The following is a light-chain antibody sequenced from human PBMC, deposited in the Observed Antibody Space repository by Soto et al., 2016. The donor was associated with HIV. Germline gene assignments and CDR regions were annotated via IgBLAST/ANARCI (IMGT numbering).Light chain of an antibody. CDR1: QSLLHSNGYNY. Sequence: DIVMTQSPLSLPVTPGEPASISCRSSQSLLHSNGYNYLDWYLQKPGQSPQVLIYLGSNRASGVPDRFSGSGSGTDFTLKISRVEAEDVGVYYCMQSIQLYTFGQGTKLDIK. CDR2: LGS. V-gene: IGKV2-28*01. J-gene: IGKJ2*01. CDR3: MQSIQLYT.